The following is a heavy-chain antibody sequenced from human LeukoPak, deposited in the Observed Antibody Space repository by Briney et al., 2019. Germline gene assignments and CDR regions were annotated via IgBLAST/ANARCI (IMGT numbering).Heavy chain of an antibody. J-gene: IGHJ4*02. V-gene: IGHV4-30-4*02. CDR2: IYYSGST. Sequence: SETLSLTCTVSGGSISSGDYYWSWIRQPPGKGLEWIGYIYYSGSTYYNPSLKSRVTISVDTSKNQFSLKLSSVTAADTAVYYCARVPCSSTSCPYDYWGQGTLVTVSS. CDR3: ARVPCSSTSCPYDY. D-gene: IGHD2-2*01. CDR1: GGSISSGDYY.